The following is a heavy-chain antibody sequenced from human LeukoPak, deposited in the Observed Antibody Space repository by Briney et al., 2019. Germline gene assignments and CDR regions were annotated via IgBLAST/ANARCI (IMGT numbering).Heavy chain of an antibody. Sequence: ASVKVSCKASGYTFTSYGISWVRQAPGQGLEWMGWISAYNGNTNYAQKLQGRVTMTTDTSTSTVYMELSSLRSEDTAVYYCASGGGSYYFDYWGQGTLVTVSS. CDR2: ISAYNGNT. J-gene: IGHJ4*02. D-gene: IGHD2-15*01. CDR3: ASGGGSYYFDY. CDR1: GYTFTSYG. V-gene: IGHV1-18*01.